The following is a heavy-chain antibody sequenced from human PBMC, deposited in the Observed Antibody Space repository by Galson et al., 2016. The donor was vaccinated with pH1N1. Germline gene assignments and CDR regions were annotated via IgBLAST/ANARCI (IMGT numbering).Heavy chain of an antibody. D-gene: IGHD3-10*01. V-gene: IGHV4-38-2*01. CDR2: NFHTESGST. J-gene: IGHJ4*02. Sequence: ETLSLPCPFSSYSFKNGYYWGWLRQPPGKGLEWIGSNFHTESGSTYYNPSHKGRVTISLDSSKNQFSLKLSSVTAADTAVYFCARHFASITLRPGGFDYWGQGTLVIVSS. CDR1: SYSFKNGYY. CDR3: ARHFASITLRPGGFDY.